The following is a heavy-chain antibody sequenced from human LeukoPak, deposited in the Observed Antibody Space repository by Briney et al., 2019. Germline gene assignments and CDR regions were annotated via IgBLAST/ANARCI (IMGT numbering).Heavy chain of an antibody. CDR1: GYTFTRHY. Sequence: ASVKVSCKSSGYTFTRHYLHWVRQAPGQGLEWVGLINPTGTSSWSAQKFQGRVTLTRDMSTSTDYMELSSLRSEDTAVYYCARDNSLQDMAWWFDPWGQGTLVIVSS. V-gene: IGHV1-46*01. D-gene: IGHD5-24*01. J-gene: IGHJ5*02. CDR2: INPTGTSS. CDR3: ARDNSLQDMAWWFDP.